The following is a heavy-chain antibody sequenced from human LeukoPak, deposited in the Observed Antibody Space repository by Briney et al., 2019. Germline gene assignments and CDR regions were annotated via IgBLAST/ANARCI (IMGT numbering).Heavy chain of an antibody. CDR2: IYTSGST. D-gene: IGHD2-15*01. CDR3: ARGAMGCSGGSCYFRDLDY. CDR1: GGSISSGGYS. V-gene: IGHV4-61*02. J-gene: IGHJ4*02. Sequence: PSETLSLTCAVSGGSISSGGYSWSWIRQPAGKGLEWIGRIYTSGSTNYNPSLKSRVTISVDTSKNQFSLKLSSVTAADTAVYYCARGAMGCSGGSCYFRDLDYWGQGTLVTVSS.